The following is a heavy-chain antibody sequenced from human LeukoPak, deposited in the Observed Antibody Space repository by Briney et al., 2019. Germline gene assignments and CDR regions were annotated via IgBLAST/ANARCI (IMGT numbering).Heavy chain of an antibody. D-gene: IGHD3-16*01. CDR1: GFTYSSSR. CDR2: ITRVGSST. V-gene: IGHV3-74*01. Sequence: GGYLRLSCAASGFTYSSSRMHRVRPAPGQGLVWVSRITRVGSSTAYADSVRGRFTTSRDNAKNTLYLQVDRLRDDDTAVYYCTRDPGYESWSPFWGGMDVWGNGTTVIVSS. J-gene: IGHJ6*04. CDR3: TRDPGYESWSPFWGGMDV.